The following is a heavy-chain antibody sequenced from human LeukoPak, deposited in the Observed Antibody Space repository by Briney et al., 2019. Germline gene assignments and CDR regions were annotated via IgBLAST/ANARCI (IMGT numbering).Heavy chain of an antibody. V-gene: IGHV3-23*01. Sequence: PGGSLRLSCAASGFTFGSYWMTWVRQAPGKGLEWVSAISGSGGSTYYADSVKGRFTISRDNSKNTLYLQMNSLRAEDTAVYYCAKSESRRTMIVVVITPFDYWGQGTLVTVSS. CDR3: AKSESRRTMIVVVITPFDY. CDR1: GFTFGSYW. D-gene: IGHD3-22*01. J-gene: IGHJ4*02. CDR2: ISGSGGST.